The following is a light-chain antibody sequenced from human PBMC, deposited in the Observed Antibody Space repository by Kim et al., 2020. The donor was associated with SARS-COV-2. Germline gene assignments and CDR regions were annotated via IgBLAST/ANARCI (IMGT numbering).Light chain of an antibody. Sequence: VALGQTVRITCQGDSLRSYYATWYQQRPGHAPMLVIYGKNNRPSEIPDRFSGSSSGNTASLTITGAQAEDEADYYCGSRDTNHNVIFGGGTNLTVL. CDR1: SLRSYY. J-gene: IGLJ2*01. CDR3: GSRDTNHNVI. CDR2: GKN. V-gene: IGLV3-19*01.